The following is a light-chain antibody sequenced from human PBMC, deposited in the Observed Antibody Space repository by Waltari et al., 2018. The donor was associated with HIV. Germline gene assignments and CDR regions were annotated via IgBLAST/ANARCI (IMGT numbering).Light chain of an antibody. J-gene: IGKJ3*01. CDR3: QQYETVPFT. CDR2: WAS. Sequence: DIVMTQSPESLTMSPGERATINCKTSRSVVASSNNQNYLAWYQHKVGQSTKLLIYWASTRAPGVPERFSGGGSGTDFTLTIRGLQADDEAVYYCQQYETVPFTFGPGTTV. CDR1: RSVVASSNNQNY. V-gene: IGKV4-1*01.